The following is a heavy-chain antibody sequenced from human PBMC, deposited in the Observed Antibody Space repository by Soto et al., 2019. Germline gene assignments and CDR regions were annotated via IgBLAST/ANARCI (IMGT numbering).Heavy chain of an antibody. Sequence: LRLSCAASGFTFSSYAMSWVRQAPGKGLEWVSAISGSGGSTYYADSVKGRFTISRDNSKNTLYLQMNSLRAEDTAVYYCAKSRIAASSGVRYYGMDVWGQGTTVTVSS. D-gene: IGHD6-13*01. V-gene: IGHV3-23*01. CDR3: AKSRIAASSGVRYYGMDV. CDR1: GFTFSSYA. J-gene: IGHJ6*02. CDR2: ISGSGGST.